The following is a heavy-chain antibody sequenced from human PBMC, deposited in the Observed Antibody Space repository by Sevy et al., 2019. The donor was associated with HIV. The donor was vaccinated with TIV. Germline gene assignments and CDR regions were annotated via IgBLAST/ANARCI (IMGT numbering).Heavy chain of an antibody. Sequence: GGSLRLSCAASGFTFSSYAMHWVRQAPGKGLEWVAVISYDGSNKYYADSVKGRFTISRDNTKNSLYLQMRSLRVEDTAVYYCTTSFGVIAGDDFDYWGQGTLVTVSS. J-gene: IGHJ4*02. CDR3: TTSFGVIAGDDFDY. CDR2: ISYDGSNK. V-gene: IGHV3-30-3*01. CDR1: GFTFSSYA. D-gene: IGHD3-3*01.